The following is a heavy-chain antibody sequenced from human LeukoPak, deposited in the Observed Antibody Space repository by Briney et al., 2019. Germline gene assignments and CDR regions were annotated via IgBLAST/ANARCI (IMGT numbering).Heavy chain of an antibody. J-gene: IGHJ6*02. Sequence: PGGSLRLSCAASGFTFDDYAMHWVRQAPGKGLEWVSGISWNSGSIGYADSVKGRFTISRDNAKNSLYLQMNSLRAEDTALYYCAKDRGIRYYYYYGMDVWGQGTTVTSP. V-gene: IGHV3-9*01. CDR1: GFTFDDYA. CDR2: ISWNSGSI. CDR3: AKDRGIRYYYYYGMDV.